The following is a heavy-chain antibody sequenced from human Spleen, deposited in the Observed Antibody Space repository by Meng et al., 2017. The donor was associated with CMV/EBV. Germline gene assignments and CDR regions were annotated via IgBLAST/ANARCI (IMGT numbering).Heavy chain of an antibody. J-gene: IGHJ4*02. CDR2: ISPSSTSI. CDR1: GFIFTDYY. D-gene: IGHD2-2*01. Sequence: GGSLRLSCAASGFIFTDYYMTWIRQAPGKGLEWISYISPSSTSIYYADSVKGRFTISRDNSRNTLYLQMSGLRTDDTAVYYCAKPRSGFVVVPAAIDSWGQGTLVTVSS. CDR3: AKPRSGFVVVPAAIDS. V-gene: IGHV3-11*04.